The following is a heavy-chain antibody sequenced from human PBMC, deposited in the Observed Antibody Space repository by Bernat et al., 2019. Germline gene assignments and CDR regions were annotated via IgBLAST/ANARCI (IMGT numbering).Heavy chain of an antibody. V-gene: IGHV4-34*01. CDR2: INHSGST. J-gene: IGHJ3*02. CDR3: AREGAGFGEFDDAFDI. Sequence: QVQLQQWGAGLLKPSETLSLTCAVYGGSFSVYYWSWIRQPPGKGLEWIGEINHSGSTNYNPSLKSRVTISVDTSKNHFSLKLISVTAADTAVYYCAREGAGFGEFDDAFDIWGQGTMVTVSS. D-gene: IGHD3-10*01. CDR1: GGSFSVYY.